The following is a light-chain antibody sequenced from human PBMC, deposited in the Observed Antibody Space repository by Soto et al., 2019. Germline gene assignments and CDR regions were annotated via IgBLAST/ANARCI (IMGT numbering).Light chain of an antibody. J-gene: IGKJ1*01. V-gene: IGKV1-6*01. CDR3: LQEYNCPHT. CDR2: SAS. Sequence: IQMTQSPSSLSASVGERVTITCRASQLIRNDLGWYQQKPGEVPRLLIYSASTLQSGVPSRFSGSASGTDFTLTMSSLQPEDSATYYCLQEYNCPHTFGQGTKVEIK. CDR1: QLIRND.